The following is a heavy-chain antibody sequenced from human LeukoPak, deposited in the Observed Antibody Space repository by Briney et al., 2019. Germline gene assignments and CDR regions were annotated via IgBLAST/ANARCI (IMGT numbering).Heavy chain of an antibody. V-gene: IGHV4-59*08. CDR3: ARQGGSFSHIDP. Sequence: SETLSLTCTVSGDSINDYYWSWIRQPPGRGLEWIGYIYYSGSTNFSPSLKSRVTMSVDTSKKQFSLNLSSVTAADTAVYFCARQGGSFSHIDPWGQGTLVTVSS. CDR1: GDSINDYY. CDR2: IYYSGST. D-gene: IGHD1-26*01. J-gene: IGHJ5*02.